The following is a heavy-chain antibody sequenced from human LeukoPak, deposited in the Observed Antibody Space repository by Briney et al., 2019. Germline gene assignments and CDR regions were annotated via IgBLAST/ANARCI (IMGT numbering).Heavy chain of an antibody. CDR1: GYTFTGYY. D-gene: IGHD2-15*01. Sequence: ASVKVSCKASGYTFTGYYMHWVRQAPGQGLEWMGWISAYNGNTNYAQKLQGRVTMTTDTSTSTAYMELRSLRSDDTAVYYCARGYCSGGSCYSRYYYGMDVWGQGTTVTVSS. J-gene: IGHJ6*02. CDR2: ISAYNGNT. V-gene: IGHV1-18*04. CDR3: ARGYCSGGSCYSRYYYGMDV.